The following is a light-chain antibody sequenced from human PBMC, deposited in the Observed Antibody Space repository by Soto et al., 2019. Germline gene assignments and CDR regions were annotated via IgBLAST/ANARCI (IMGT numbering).Light chain of an antibody. Sequence: IVLTQSPDTLSLSPGERATLSCRSSQSISSGYLAWYQQKPGQAPRPLTFGASGRDTGFPDRFSGSGSGTDFTLTISRLEPEDSAVYYCHCQKYDDSPVYTFGQGTKLEIK. CDR3: HCQKYDDSPVYT. J-gene: IGKJ2*01. CDR2: GAS. V-gene: IGKV3-20*01. CDR1: QSISSGY.